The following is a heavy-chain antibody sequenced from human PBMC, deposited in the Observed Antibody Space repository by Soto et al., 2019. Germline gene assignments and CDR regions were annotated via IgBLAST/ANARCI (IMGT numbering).Heavy chain of an antibody. J-gene: IGHJ4*02. D-gene: IGHD6-19*01. CDR1: GFTFSSYE. CDR3: ARDPSGWYGFDY. Sequence: PGGSLRLSCAASGFTFSSYEMNWVRQAPGKGLEWVSYISSSGNTIYYADSVKGRFTISRDNAKNSLYLQMNSLRAEDTAVYYCARDPSGWYGFDYWGQGTLVTVSS. CDR2: ISSSGNTI. V-gene: IGHV3-48*03.